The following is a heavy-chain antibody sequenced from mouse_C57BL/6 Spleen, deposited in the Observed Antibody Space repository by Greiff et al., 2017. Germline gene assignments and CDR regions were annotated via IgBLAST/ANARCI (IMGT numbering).Heavy chain of an antibody. CDR1: GYTFTEYT. V-gene: IGHV1-62-2*01. D-gene: IGHD1-1*01. CDR2: FYPGSGSI. Sequence: QVQLQQSGAELVKPGASVKLSCKASGYTFTEYTIHWVKQRPGQGLEWIGWFYPGSGSIKYNEKFKDKATLTADKSSSTADMELSRLTSEDSAVYFCARHEDPLYYYGSSPFAYWGQGTLVTVSA. CDR3: ARHEDPLYYYGSSPFAY. J-gene: IGHJ3*01.